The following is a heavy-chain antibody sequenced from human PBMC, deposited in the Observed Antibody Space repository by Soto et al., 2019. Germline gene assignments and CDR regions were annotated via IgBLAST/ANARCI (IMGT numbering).Heavy chain of an antibody. J-gene: IGHJ4*02. Sequence: PGGSLRLSCVASEFTVSNKYMGWVRQAPGKGLEWVSVIYTGGGTYYADPVKGRFAISRDNSKNTLFLQMDSLRAEDTALYYCASRPDGDNPYFDYWGQGTLVTVSS. CDR3: ASRPDGDNPYFDY. CDR2: IYTGGGT. V-gene: IGHV3-66*01. CDR1: EFTVSNKY. D-gene: IGHD4-17*01.